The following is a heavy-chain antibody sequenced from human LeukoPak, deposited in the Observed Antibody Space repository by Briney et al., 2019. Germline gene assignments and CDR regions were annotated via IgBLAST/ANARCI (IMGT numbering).Heavy chain of an antibody. CDR1: GYTFTGYY. Sequence: ASVKVSCKASGYTFTGYYMHWVRQAPGQGLEWMGLINPNSGGTNYAQKFQGRVTMTRDTSISTAYMELSRLRSDDTAVYYCARDPASTSFGVVIIDFDYWGQGTLVTVSS. V-gene: IGHV1-2*02. D-gene: IGHD3-3*01. J-gene: IGHJ4*02. CDR3: ARDPASTSFGVVIIDFDY. CDR2: INPNSGGT.